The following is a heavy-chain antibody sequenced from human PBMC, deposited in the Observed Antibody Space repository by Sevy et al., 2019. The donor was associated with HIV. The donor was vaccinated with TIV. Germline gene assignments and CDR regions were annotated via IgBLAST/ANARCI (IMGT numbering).Heavy chain of an antibody. CDR2: IKQDAGQK. CDR1: GFTFSKYW. V-gene: IGHV3-7*01. Sequence: GESLKISCAASGFTFSKYWMGWVRQAPGKGLEWVANIKQDAGQKDYVDSVKGRFTISRDNAKNSLYLQMKSLRAEDTAVYFCARDDGNYYFHYWGQGTLVTVSS. J-gene: IGHJ4*02. D-gene: IGHD1-7*01. CDR3: ARDDGNYYFHY.